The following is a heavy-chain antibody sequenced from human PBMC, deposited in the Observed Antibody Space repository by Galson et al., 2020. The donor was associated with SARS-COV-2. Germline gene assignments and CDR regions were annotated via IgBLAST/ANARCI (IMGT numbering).Heavy chain of an antibody. CDR3: ARLHYGEYAPEAFDI. J-gene: IGHJ3*02. D-gene: IGHD4-17*01. Sequence: SETLSLTCAVSGTSISSGSYSWNWIRQPPGKGLERLGYISHSGGTYYNPSLKSRVTISGDRSKNQFSLRLSSVTAADTAVYYCARLHYGEYAPEAFDIWGPGTRVTVAS. V-gene: IGHV4-30-2*01. CDR1: GTSISSGSYS. CDR2: ISHSGGT.